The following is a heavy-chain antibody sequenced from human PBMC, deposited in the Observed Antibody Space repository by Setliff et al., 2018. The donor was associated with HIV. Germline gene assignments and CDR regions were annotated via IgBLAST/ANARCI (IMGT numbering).Heavy chain of an antibody. CDR1: GYTFTRYF. CDR3: ARGGEGGMDY. V-gene: IGHV1-46*01. J-gene: IGHJ4*02. Sequence: GASVKVSCKASGYTFTRYFMHCGRQAPGQGLEWLGMINPSGGSTWYAQKFQGRVTMTGDTSTNTLYMELSSLRSEDTAVYYCARGGEGGMDYWGQGTLVTGSS. D-gene: IGHD3-10*01. CDR2: INPSGGST.